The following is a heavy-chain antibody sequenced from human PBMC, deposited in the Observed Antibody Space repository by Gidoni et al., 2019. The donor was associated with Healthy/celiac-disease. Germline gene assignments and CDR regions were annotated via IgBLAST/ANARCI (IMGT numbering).Heavy chain of an antibody. CDR2: IYHSGST. Sequence: LEWIGEIYHSGSTNYNPSLKSRVTISVDKSKNQFSLKLSSVTAADTAVYYCARDVSSCYYYGYWGQGTLVTVSS. V-gene: IGHV4-4*02. J-gene: IGHJ4*02. D-gene: IGHD3-22*01. CDR3: ARDVSSCYYYGY.